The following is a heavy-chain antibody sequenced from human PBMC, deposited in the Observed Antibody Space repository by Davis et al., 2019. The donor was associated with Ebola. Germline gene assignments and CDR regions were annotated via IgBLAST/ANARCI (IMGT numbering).Heavy chain of an antibody. CDR2: ISGSGGTT. CDR1: GFTFSSYA. D-gene: IGHD2-15*01. V-gene: IGHV3-23*01. CDR3: AKKKEYCSGATCYGQDAVENFFDT. J-gene: IGHJ5*02. Sequence: GESLKISCAASGFTFSSYAMSWVRQAPGKGLEWVSGISGSGGTTSYADSVKGRFTISRDNSKNMLYLQMNSLRVEDTAVYYCAKKKEYCSGATCYGQDAVENFFDTWGQGTLVTVSS.